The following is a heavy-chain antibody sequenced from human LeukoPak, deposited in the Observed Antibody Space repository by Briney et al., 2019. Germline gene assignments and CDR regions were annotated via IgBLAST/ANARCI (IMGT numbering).Heavy chain of an antibody. V-gene: IGHV4-34*01. Sequence: SETLSLTCAVYGGSFSGYYWSWIHQPPGKGLEWIGEINHSGSTNYNPSLKSRVTISVDTSKNQFSLNLNSVTAADTAVYYCARGGDRSFDYWGQGTLVTVSS. CDR2: INHSGST. CDR3: ARGGDRSFDY. D-gene: IGHD3-10*01. CDR1: GGSFSGYY. J-gene: IGHJ4*02.